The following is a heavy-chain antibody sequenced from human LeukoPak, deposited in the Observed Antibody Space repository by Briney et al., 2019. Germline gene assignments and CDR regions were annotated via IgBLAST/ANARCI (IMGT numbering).Heavy chain of an antibody. J-gene: IGHJ4*02. D-gene: IGHD5-24*01. CDR1: GFTFSNYW. Sequence: GGSLRLSCAASGFTFSNYWMSWVRQAPGKGLEWVANIKQDGSEKYYVDSVKGRFTISRDNAMNSLFLQMNSLRTEDTAVYYCVRDGGGGYNQIDYWGQGTLVTVSS. V-gene: IGHV3-7*01. CDR2: IKQDGSEK. CDR3: VRDGGGGYNQIDY.